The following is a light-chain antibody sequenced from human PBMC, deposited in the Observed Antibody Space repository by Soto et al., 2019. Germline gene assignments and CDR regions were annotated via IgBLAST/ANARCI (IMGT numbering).Light chain of an antibody. CDR1: QSVRSSF. CDR2: VAT. V-gene: IGKV3-20*01. CDR3: QQYGNTPLYT. J-gene: IGKJ2*01. Sequence: EIVLTQSPGTLSLSPGERATLSCRASQSVRSSFLAWYRQKPGQAPRLLIYVATSRATGIPDRFNGSASCTVYRLTITTLDNKVFAVYYCQQYGNTPLYTFGKGTKVQSK.